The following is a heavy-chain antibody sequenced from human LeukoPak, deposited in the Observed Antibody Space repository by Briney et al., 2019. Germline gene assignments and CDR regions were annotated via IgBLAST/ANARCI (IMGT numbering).Heavy chain of an antibody. CDR3: ARHGTSSIAAAQPNNWFDP. J-gene: IGHJ5*02. V-gene: IGHV5-51*01. Sequence: HGESLKISCKGSGHSFTSYWIGWVRQMPGKGLEWMGIIYPGDADTRYSPSFQGQVTISADKSISTAYPQWSSLKASDTAMYYCARHGTSSIAAAQPNNWFDPWGQGTLVTVSS. CDR2: IYPGDADT. D-gene: IGHD6-6*01. CDR1: GHSFTSYW.